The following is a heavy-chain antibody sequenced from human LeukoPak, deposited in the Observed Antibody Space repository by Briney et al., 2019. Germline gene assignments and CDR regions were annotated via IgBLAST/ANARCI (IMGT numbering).Heavy chain of an antibody. CDR1: GFTFSSYG. D-gene: IGHD6-13*01. J-gene: IGHJ5*02. CDR3: AKGEYSNSGGNWFDP. V-gene: IGHV3-30*02. Sequence: PGGSLRLSCVASGFTFSSYGMHWVRQAPGKGLEWVAFIRFNGGNKYYADSVKGRFTISRDNSKNTLYLEMNSLRAEDTAVYYCAKGEYSNSGGNWFDPWGQGTLVTVSS. CDR2: IRFNGGNK.